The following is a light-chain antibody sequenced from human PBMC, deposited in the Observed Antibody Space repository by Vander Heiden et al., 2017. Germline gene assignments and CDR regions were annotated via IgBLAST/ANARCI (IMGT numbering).Light chain of an antibody. J-gene: IGLJ1*01. Sequence: QSALTQPASVSGSPGQSITISCTGTSSDVGGYNYVPWYQQHPGKAPKLMIYDVSNRPSGVSNRFSGSKSGNTASLTISGLQAEDEADYYCSSDTSSSTYVFGTGTKVTVL. V-gene: IGLV2-14*03. CDR2: DVS. CDR3: SSDTSSSTYV. CDR1: SSDVGGYNY.